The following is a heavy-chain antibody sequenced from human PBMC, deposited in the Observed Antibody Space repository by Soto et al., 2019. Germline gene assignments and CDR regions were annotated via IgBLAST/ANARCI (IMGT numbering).Heavy chain of an antibody. D-gene: IGHD7-27*01. J-gene: IGHJ5*02. CDR1: GGSISSGGYS. Sequence: QLQLQESGSGLVKPSQTLSLTCAVSGGSISSGGYSWSWIRQPPGKGLEWIGYIYHSGSTYYNPPRKSRVTISGDRSNNQLSLKRSSVTAADTAVYYCTRVPGPWGQGTLVTVSS. V-gene: IGHV4-30-2*01. CDR2: IYHSGST. CDR3: TRVPGP.